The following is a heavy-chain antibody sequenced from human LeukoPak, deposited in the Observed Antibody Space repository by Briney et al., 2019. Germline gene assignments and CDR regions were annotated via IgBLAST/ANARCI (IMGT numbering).Heavy chain of an antibody. J-gene: IGHJ4*02. CDR2: ISSSGSTI. CDR1: GFTFSSYE. D-gene: IGHD6-13*01. CDR3: ATEGYRDSY. V-gene: IGHV3-48*03. Sequence: GGSLRLSCAASGFTFSSYEMNWVRQAPGKGLEWVSYISSSGSTIYYADSVKGRFTISRDNAENSLYLQMNSLRAEDTAVYYCATEGYRDSYWGQGTLVTVSS.